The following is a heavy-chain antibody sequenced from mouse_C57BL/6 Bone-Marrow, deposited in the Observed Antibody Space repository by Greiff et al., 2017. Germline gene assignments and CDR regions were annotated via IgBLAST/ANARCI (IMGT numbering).Heavy chain of an antibody. D-gene: IGHD2-1*01. CDR2: IDPNSGGT. Sequence: QVQLQQPGAELVKPGASVTLSCKASGYTFTSYWMHWVKQRPGRGLEWIGRIDPNSGGTKYNEKFKSKATLTVDKTSRTAYMPLSSLTSEASAVYYCAHGNYFYWYFAVWGTGTTVTVSS. J-gene: IGHJ1*03. V-gene: IGHV1-72*01. CDR3: AHGNYFYWYFAV. CDR1: GYTFTSYW.